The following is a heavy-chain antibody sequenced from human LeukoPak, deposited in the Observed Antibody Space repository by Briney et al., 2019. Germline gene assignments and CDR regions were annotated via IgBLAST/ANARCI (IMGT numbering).Heavy chain of an antibody. D-gene: IGHD6-19*01. Sequence: GGSLRLSCAASGFTFSSYAMSWVRQAPGKGLEWVSAISGSGGSTYYADSVKGRFTISRDNSKNTLYLQMNSLRAEDTAVYYCAKASSSGWLLYYYYYMDVWGKGTTVTVSS. CDR2: ISGSGGST. CDR1: GFTFSSYA. CDR3: AKASSSGWLLYYYYYMDV. J-gene: IGHJ6*03. V-gene: IGHV3-23*01.